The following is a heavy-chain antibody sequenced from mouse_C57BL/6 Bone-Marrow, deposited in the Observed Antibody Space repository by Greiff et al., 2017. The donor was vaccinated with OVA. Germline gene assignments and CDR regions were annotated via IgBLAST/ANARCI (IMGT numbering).Heavy chain of an antibody. CDR1: GYTFTSYW. D-gene: IGHD2-2*01. J-gene: IGHJ2*01. V-gene: IGHV1-52*01. Sequence: QVQLQQPGAELVRPGSSVKLSCKASGYTFTSYWMHWVKQRPVQGLEWIGNIDPSDSETHYNQKFKDKATLTVDKSSSTAYMQLSSLTSEDSAVYYCAIYPLYGYDWGYYLDYWGQGTTLTVSS. CDR3: AIYPLYGYDWGYYLDY. CDR2: IDPSDSET.